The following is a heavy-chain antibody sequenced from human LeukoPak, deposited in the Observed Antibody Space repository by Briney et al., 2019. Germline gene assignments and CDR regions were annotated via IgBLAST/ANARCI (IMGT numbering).Heavy chain of an antibody. CDR3: ARKWEHARYWYFDL. V-gene: IGHV1-8*01. J-gene: IGHJ2*01. D-gene: IGHD1-26*01. CDR1: GYTFTSYD. Sequence: GASVKVSRKASGYTFTSYDINWVRQATGQGLEWMGWMNPNSGNTGYAQKFQGRVTMTRNTSISTAYMELSSLRAEDMAVYYCARKWEHARYWYFDLWGRGTLVTVSS. CDR2: MNPNSGNT.